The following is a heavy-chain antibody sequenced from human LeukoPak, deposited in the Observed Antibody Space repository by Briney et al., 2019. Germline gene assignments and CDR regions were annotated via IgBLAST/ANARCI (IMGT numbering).Heavy chain of an antibody. CDR1: GGSISSSSYY. CDR2: IYYSGST. D-gene: IGHD6-13*01. Sequence: SETLSLTCTVSGGSISSSSYYWGWIRQPPGKGLEWIGSIYYSGSTYYNPSLRSRVTISVDTSKNQFSLKLSSVTAADTAVYYCARHPRGSSWYYFDYWGQGTLVTVSS. CDR3: ARHPRGSSWYYFDY. J-gene: IGHJ4*02. V-gene: IGHV4-39*01.